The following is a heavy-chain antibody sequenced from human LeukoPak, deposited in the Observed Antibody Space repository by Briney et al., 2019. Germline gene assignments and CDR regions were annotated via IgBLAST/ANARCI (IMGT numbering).Heavy chain of an antibody. V-gene: IGHV3-15*01. Sequence: PGGSLRLSCAASGFTFSNAWMSWVRQAPGKELEWVGRIKSKTDGGTTDYAAPVKGRFTISRDDSKNTLYLQMNSLKTEDTAVYYCTTITWFYYVDYFDYWGQGTLVTVSS. D-gene: IGHD3-10*02. CDR3: TTITWFYYVDYFDY. CDR2: IKSKTDGGTT. CDR1: GFTFSNAW. J-gene: IGHJ4*02.